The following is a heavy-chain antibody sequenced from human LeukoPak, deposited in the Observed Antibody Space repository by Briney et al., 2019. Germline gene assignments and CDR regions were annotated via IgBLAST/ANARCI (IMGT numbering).Heavy chain of an antibody. CDR2: INHSGST. CDR3: ARDSYNWNVDAFDP. J-gene: IGHJ5*02. CDR1: GGSFSGYY. V-gene: IGHV4-34*01. Sequence: SETLSLTCAVYGGSFSGYYWSWIRQPPGKGLEWIGEINHSGSTNCNSSLKSRVIMSVDTSKNQVSLKLNSLTAADTAVYYCARDSYNWNVDAFDPWGQGTLVTVSS. D-gene: IGHD1-20*01.